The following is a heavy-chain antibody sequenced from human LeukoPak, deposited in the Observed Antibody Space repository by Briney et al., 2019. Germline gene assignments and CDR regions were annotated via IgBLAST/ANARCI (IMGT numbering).Heavy chain of an antibody. CDR3: VRDPAAYYYDSTFDY. V-gene: IGHV3-64D*09. D-gene: IGHD3-22*01. J-gene: IGHJ4*02. Sequence: GGSLRLSCSASGFTFSNHAMHWVRQAPGKGLEFDAAISSNGGTTYHADSVEGRFAISRDNSKNTLFLQMTFLRIEDTAVYYCVRDPAAYYYDSTFDYWGQGTLVTVSA. CDR1: GFTFSNHA. CDR2: ISSNGGTT.